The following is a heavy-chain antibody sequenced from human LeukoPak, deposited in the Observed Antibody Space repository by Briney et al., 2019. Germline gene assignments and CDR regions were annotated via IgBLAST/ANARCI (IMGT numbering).Heavy chain of an antibody. CDR3: ARGGIQLATGFDY. Sequence: PSQTLSLTCTVSGGSIRSGGYYWSWIRQPPGKGLEWIGNIYHSGNTFYNPSLKSRVTISVDGSKNQFSLRLSSVTAADTAVYYCARGGIQLATGFDYWGQGTLVTVSS. CDR1: GGSIRSGGYY. J-gene: IGHJ4*02. CDR2: IYHSGNT. D-gene: IGHD5-18*01. V-gene: IGHV4-30-2*01.